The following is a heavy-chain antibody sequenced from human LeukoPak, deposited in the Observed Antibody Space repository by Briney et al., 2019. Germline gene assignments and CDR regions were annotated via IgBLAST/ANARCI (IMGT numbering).Heavy chain of an antibody. J-gene: IGHJ4*02. Sequence: ASVKVSCKASGGTFSSYAISWVRQAPGQGLEWMGWINPNSGGTNYAQKFQGRVTMTRDTSISTAYMELSRLRSDDTAVYYCAVNYDFWSGYYTDLDYWGQGTLVTVSS. CDR1: GGTFSSYA. CDR3: AVNYDFWSGYYTDLDY. CDR2: INPNSGGT. V-gene: IGHV1-2*02. D-gene: IGHD3-3*01.